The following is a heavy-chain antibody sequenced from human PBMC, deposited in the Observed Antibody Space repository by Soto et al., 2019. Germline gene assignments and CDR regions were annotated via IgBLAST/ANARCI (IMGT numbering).Heavy chain of an antibody. Sequence: PSGTLALTCTVSGGSVSNFYLNWIRQPAGKGLEWIGRIYSSGGTNYNPSLRSRVTMSVDTSKNQFSLKLNSVTAADTAVYYCARSSHKESWFDPWGQGTLVTVSS. CDR2: IYSSGGT. D-gene: IGHD2-2*01. CDR1: GGSVSNFY. CDR3: ARSSHKESWFDP. J-gene: IGHJ5*02. V-gene: IGHV4-4*07.